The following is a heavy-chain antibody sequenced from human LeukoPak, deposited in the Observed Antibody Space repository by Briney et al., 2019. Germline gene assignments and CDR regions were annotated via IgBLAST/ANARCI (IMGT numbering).Heavy chain of an antibody. CDR1: GFTVSSTY. J-gene: IGHJ4*02. D-gene: IGHD1-14*01. V-gene: IGHV3-66*02. Sequence: QPGGSLRLSCAASGFTVSSTYMSWVRQAPGKGLEWVSVIYSGGSTFYADSVKGRFTISRDNSENTLSLQINSLRGEDTAVYYRASESNHDSWGQGTLVTVSS. CDR2: IYSGGST. CDR3: ASESNHDS.